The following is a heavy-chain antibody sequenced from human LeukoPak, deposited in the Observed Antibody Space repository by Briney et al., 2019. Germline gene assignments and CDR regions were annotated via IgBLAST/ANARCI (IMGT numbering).Heavy chain of an antibody. Sequence: SETLSLTCTVSGSISSYYWSWFRQPPAKGLEWIGYIYTSGSTNYNPSLNSRVTISVDTTKNQFSLDLSSVTGADTAVYYCARQKCTSTSCLTKNAFDIWGQGTMDTVSS. V-gene: IGHV4-4*09. D-gene: IGHD2-2*01. CDR2: IYTSGST. CDR1: GSISSYY. J-gene: IGHJ3*02. CDR3: ARQKCTSTSCLTKNAFDI.